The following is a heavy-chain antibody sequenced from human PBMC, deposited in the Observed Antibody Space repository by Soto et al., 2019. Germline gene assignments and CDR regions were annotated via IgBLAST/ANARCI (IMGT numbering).Heavy chain of an antibody. V-gene: IGHV3-30-3*01. CDR1: GFTFSTHA. J-gene: IGHJ5*02. CDR3: ARDWRTAGTTGWFDP. Sequence: QEQVVESGGGVVQPGRSLRLSCAASGFTFSTHAMHWVRQAPGRGLEWVAIISYDGTTKDYADSVKGRFTISRDNSKNAVYLQMNSLRSEDTALYYCARDWRTAGTTGWFDPWGQGTLVTGSS. CDR2: ISYDGTTK. D-gene: IGHD6-13*01.